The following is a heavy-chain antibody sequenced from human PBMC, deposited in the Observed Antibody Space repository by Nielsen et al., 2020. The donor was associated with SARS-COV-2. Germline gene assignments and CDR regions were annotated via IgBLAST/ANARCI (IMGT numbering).Heavy chain of an antibody. V-gene: IGHV3-9*01. Sequence: SLKISCVASGFSFSETWMSWVRQAPGKGLEWVSGISWNSGSIGYADSVKGRFTISRDNAKNSLYLQMNSLRAEDTALYYCASGTFYVGDYYGMDVWGQGTTVTVSS. CDR3: ASGTFYVGDYYGMDV. D-gene: IGHD3-10*02. CDR2: ISWNSGSI. CDR1: GFSFSETW. J-gene: IGHJ6*02.